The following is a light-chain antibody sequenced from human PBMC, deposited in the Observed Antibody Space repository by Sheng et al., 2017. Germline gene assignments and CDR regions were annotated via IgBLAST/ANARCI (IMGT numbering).Light chain of an antibody. CDR1: SSDVADYNF. Sequence: QSALTQPASVSGSPGQSITISCTGTSSDVADYNFVSWYQQHPGKAPKLVIYDVSSRPSGVSNRFSGSKSGNTASLTISGLQAEDEACYFCSSYTSSSALDVVFGGGTKLTVL. V-gene: IGLV2-14*01. CDR3: SSYTSSSALDVV. J-gene: IGLJ2*01. CDR2: DVS.